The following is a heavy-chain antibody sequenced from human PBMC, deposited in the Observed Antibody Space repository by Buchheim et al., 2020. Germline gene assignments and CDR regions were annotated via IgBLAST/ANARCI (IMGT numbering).Heavy chain of an antibody. J-gene: IGHJ5*02. Sequence: QVQLQQWGAGLLKPSETLSLTCAVYGGSFSGYYWSWIRQPPGKGLEWIGEINHSGSTNYNPSLKSRVTISVDTSKNKFSLKLSSVTAADTAVYYCARGRVGARSGWFDPWGQGTL. CDR2: INHSGST. CDR1: GGSFSGYY. V-gene: IGHV4-34*01. D-gene: IGHD1-26*01. CDR3: ARGRVGARSGWFDP.